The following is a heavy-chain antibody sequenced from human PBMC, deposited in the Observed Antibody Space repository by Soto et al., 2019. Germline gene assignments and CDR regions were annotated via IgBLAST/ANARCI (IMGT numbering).Heavy chain of an antibody. CDR2: IFPGDSDT. CDR3: ARQSGMDV. V-gene: IGHV5-51*01. Sequence: GESLKISCKTSGYNFAGYWIGWVRQMPGKGLEWLGIIFPGDSDTKYSPSFQGQVIISADKSIRTAYLQWSSLKASDTAIYYCARQSGMDVWGQGTTVNVSS. J-gene: IGHJ6*02. CDR1: GYNFAGYW. D-gene: IGHD5-12*01.